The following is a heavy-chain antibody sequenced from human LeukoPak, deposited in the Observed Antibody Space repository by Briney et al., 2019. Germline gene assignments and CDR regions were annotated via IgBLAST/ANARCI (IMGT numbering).Heavy chain of an antibody. J-gene: IGHJ4*02. V-gene: IGHV1-2*02. Sequence: AASVKVSCKASGYTFTGYYMHWVRQAPGQGLEWMGWINPNSGGTNYAQKFQGRVTMTRDTSISTAYMELSRLRSDDTAVYYCARAQPGGYSYGYDYWGQGTLVTVSS. CDR2: INPNSGGT. D-gene: IGHD5-18*01. CDR3: ARAQPGGYSYGYDY. CDR1: GYTFTGYY.